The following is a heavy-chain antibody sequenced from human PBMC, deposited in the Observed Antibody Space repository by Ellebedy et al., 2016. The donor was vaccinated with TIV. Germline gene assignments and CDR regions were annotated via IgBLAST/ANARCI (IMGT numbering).Heavy chain of an antibody. CDR3: ARGHYNSSWYLVFDV. V-gene: IGHV1-69*10. D-gene: IGHD6-13*01. Sequence: SSVKVSCXASGCTFNSYAINWVRQARQAPGQGLEWMGGIVPMFGIAQYAQKFQGRVTITADKSTNTAYMQLSSLRSEDTAVYYCARGHYNSSWYLVFDVWGQGTVVTVSS. CDR2: IVPMFGIA. J-gene: IGHJ3*01. CDR1: GCTFNSYA.